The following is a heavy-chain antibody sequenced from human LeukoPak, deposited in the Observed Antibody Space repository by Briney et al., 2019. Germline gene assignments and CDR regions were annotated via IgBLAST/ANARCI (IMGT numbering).Heavy chain of an antibody. D-gene: IGHD6-6*01. CDR3: ARRYSSSSSFDY. CDR2: ISSRSSYI. CDR1: GFTFSSYA. V-gene: IGHV3-21*01. J-gene: IGHJ4*02. Sequence: GGSLRLSCAASGFTFSSYAMSWVRRAPGKGLEWVSSISSRSSYIYYADSVKGRFTISRDNAKNSLYLQMNSLRAEDTAVYYCARRYSSSSSFDYWGQGTLVTVSS.